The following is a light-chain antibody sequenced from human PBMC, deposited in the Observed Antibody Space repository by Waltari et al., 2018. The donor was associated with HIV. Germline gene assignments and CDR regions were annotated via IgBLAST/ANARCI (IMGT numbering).Light chain of an antibody. Sequence: QSALTQPASVSGSPGQSITISCTATSSDVASYNRVSWYQQHPGNAPKVMIYAVTKRPSGVSNRFSGSKSDNTASLTISGLQAEDEADYYCCSYAGTGTYVFGTGTKVTVL. CDR2: AVT. CDR1: SSDVASYNR. CDR3: CSYAGTGTYV. J-gene: IGLJ1*01. V-gene: IGLV2-23*02.